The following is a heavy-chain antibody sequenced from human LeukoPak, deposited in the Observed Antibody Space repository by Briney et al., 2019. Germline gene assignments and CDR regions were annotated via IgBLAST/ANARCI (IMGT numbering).Heavy chain of an antibody. Sequence: PGRSLRLSCAASGFTFSSYAMHWVRQAPGKGLEWVAVISYDGSNKYYADSVKGRFTISRDNSKNTLYLQMNSLRAEDTAVYYCAKDSATAMVFDYWGQGTLVTVSS. D-gene: IGHD5-18*01. J-gene: IGHJ4*02. CDR2: ISYDGSNK. V-gene: IGHV3-30*04. CDR1: GFTFSSYA. CDR3: AKDSATAMVFDY.